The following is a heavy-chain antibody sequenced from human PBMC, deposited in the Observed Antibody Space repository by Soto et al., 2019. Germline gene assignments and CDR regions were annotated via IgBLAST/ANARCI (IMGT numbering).Heavy chain of an antibody. CDR2: IYYSGST. CDR1: GGTISSYD. J-gene: IGHJ5*02. V-gene: IGHV4-59*08. D-gene: IGHD2-21*01. CDR3: ARQPTTGDTDLWFDP. Sequence: SSETLSLTSTVSGGTISSYDWSWIRQPPGKGLEWLANIYYSGSTFYNPSLASRVSVSVDTSKNEFSLKLRSVTAADTAVYYCARQPTTGDTDLWFDPWGQGTLVTVSS.